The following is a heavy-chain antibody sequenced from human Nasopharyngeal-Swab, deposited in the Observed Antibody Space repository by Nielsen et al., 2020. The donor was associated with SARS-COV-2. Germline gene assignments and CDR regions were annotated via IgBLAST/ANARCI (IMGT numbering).Heavy chain of an antibody. CDR2: INHSGST. V-gene: IGHV4-34*01. J-gene: IGHJ4*02. CDR3: ARGSVVPAAPAVDYFDY. D-gene: IGHD2-2*01. Sequence: WIRQPPGKGLEWIGEINHSGSTNYNPFLKSRVTISVDTSKNQFSLKLSSVTAADTAVYYCARGSVVPAAPAVDYFDYWGRGTLVTVSS.